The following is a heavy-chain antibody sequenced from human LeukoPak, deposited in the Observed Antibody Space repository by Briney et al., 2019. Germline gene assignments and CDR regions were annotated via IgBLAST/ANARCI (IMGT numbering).Heavy chain of an antibody. CDR3: ARGRYPEY. D-gene: IGHD2-2*01. CDR2: INSDGSDT. J-gene: IGHJ4*02. Sequence: GGSLRLSCAASGLILSGYWMHWVRQTPGKGLVWVSRINSDGSDTAYAASVKGRFTISRENAKNSLYLQMNNLGVGDTAVYYCARGRYPEYWGQGTLVTVSS. V-gene: IGHV3-74*01. CDR1: GLILSGYW.